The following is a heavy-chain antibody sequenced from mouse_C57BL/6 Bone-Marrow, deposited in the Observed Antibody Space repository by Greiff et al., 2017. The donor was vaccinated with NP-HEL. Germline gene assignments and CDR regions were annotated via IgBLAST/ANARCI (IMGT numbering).Heavy chain of an antibody. CDR3: ARGGYYGSSSWFAY. V-gene: IGHV1-47*01. CDR1: GYTFTTYP. D-gene: IGHD1-1*01. Sequence: VQLQQSGAELVKPGASVKMSCKASGYTFTTYPIEWMKQNHGKSLEWIGNFHPDNDDTKYNEKFKGKATLTVEKSSSTVYLELRRLTSDDSAVYDCARGGYYGSSSWFAYWGQGTLVTVSA. CDR2: FHPDNDDT. J-gene: IGHJ3*01.